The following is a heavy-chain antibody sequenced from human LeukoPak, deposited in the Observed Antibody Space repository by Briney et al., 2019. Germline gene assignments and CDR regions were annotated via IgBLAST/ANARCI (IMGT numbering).Heavy chain of an antibody. CDR3: ARHRAAAGTRYFDY. CDR2: IYYSGST. Sequence: KASETLSLTCTVSGGSIGSTRYYWGWIRQPPGKGLEWIGSIYYSGSTYYNPSLKSRVTISVDTSKNQFSLKLSSVTAADTAVYYCARHRAAAGTRYFDYWGQGTLVTVSS. J-gene: IGHJ4*02. V-gene: IGHV4-39*01. CDR1: GGSIGSTRYY. D-gene: IGHD6-13*01.